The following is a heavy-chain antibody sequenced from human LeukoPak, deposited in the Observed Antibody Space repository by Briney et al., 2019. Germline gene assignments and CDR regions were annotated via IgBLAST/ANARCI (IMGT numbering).Heavy chain of an antibody. CDR3: ARQSLAGTFSFDS. CDR2: IYYSGST. D-gene: IGHD6-19*01. V-gene: IGHV4-59*08. CDR1: SVSISSYY. J-gene: IGHJ4*02. Sequence: SETLSLSCTVSSVSISSYYRSWVRQPPGKGLEWIGYIYYSGSTTYNPSLKSRVTISVDPSKSQFSLQLSSVTAADTAVYYCARQSLAGTFSFDSWGQGTLVTVSS.